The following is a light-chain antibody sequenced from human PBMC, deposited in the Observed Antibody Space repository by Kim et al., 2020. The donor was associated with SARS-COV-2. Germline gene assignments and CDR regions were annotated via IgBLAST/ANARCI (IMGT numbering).Light chain of an antibody. V-gene: IGKV1-16*01. CDR2: AAS. Sequence: SASVGDRFTITCRASQGISNSLAWFQQKPGKAPKSLISAASSLQSGVPSRFSGSGSGTDFTLVISSLQPEDVATYYCQHYSFYPFSFGQGTKLEI. CDR3: QHYSFYPFS. J-gene: IGKJ2*03. CDR1: QGISNS.